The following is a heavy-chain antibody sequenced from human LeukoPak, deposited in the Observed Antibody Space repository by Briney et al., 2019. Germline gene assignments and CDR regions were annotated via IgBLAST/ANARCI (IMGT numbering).Heavy chain of an antibody. D-gene: IGHD3-22*01. CDR3: TTDLSELDDSGYYAKYFHH. CDR2: IKSKTDGGTI. CDR1: GFTFSKVW. Sequence: GGSLRLSCAASGFTFSKVWMSWVRQAPGKGLEWVGRIKSKTDGGTIDYAAPVKGRFTISRDDSKDTLFLQMNSLKTEDTTVYYCTTDLSELDDSGYYAKYFHHWGQGTLVSVSS. J-gene: IGHJ1*01. V-gene: IGHV3-15*01.